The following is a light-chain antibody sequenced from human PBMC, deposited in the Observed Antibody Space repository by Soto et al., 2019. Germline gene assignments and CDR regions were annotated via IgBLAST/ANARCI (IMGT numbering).Light chain of an antibody. J-gene: IGLJ2*01. CDR2: LNSAGSH. CDR1: SGHSSYA. CDR3: QTWGTGIQV. Sequence: QLVLTQSPSASASLGASVKLTCTLSSGHSSYAIAWHQQHPEKGPRYLMKLNSAGSHSKGDGIPDRFSGSSSGAERYLTIASLQSEDEDDYYCQTWGTGIQVFGGGTKLTVL. V-gene: IGLV4-69*01.